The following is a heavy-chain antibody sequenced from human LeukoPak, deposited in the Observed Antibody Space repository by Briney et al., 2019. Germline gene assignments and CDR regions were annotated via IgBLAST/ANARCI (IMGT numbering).Heavy chain of an antibody. Sequence: PGGSLRLSCAASGFSFSSYWMHWVRQAPGKGLVWVSRIDGDGSSTTYADSVKGRFTISRDNAKNTLYLQMNSLRAEDTAVYYCARWGFISGWYFFESWGQGTLVTVSS. D-gene: IGHD6-19*01. CDR2: IDGDGSST. CDR3: ARWGFISGWYFFES. CDR1: GFSFSSYW. V-gene: IGHV3-74*01. J-gene: IGHJ4*02.